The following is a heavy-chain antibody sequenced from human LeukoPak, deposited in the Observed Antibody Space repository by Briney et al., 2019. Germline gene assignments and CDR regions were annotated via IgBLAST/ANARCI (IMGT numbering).Heavy chain of an antibody. Sequence: GGSLRLSCAASGFTFSSYSMNWVRQAPGKGLEWVSSISSSSSYIYYADSVKGRFTISRDNAKNSLYLQMNSLRAEDTAVYYCARDRKGYCSGGSCYSLDYWAREPWSPSPQ. CDR1: GFTFSSYS. J-gene: IGHJ4*02. V-gene: IGHV3-21*01. CDR2: ISSSSSYI. D-gene: IGHD2-15*01. CDR3: ARDRKGYCSGGSCYSLDY.